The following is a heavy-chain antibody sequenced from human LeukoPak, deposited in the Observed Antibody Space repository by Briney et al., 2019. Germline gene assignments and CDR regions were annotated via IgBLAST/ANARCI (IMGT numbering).Heavy chain of an antibody. V-gene: IGHV3-30*18. J-gene: IGHJ4*02. CDR2: ISYDGRKK. D-gene: IGHD6-13*01. CDR1: GFTFSTYG. Sequence: GRSLRLSCAASGFTFSTYGMHWVRQAPGKGLEWVGLISYDGRKKYFADSVKGRFTISRDNSKNTLYLQMHSLRAEDTAVYYCAKDNVAAAGRYFDYWGQGTLVTVSS. CDR3: AKDNVAAAGRYFDY.